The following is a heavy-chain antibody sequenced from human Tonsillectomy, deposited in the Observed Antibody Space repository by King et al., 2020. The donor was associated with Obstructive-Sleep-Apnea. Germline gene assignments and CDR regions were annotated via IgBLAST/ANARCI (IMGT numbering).Heavy chain of an antibody. Sequence: VQLVESGGGVVQPGSSLRLSCAASGFTFSSYGNHWVRQAPGKGLEGVAVISYYGSNKYYADYVKGRFTISRDNSKNTLYLQMNSLRAEDTAVYYCAKSVVVVVVAAPFDYWGQGTLVTVSS. V-gene: IGHV3-30*18. CDR3: AKSVVVVVVAAPFDY. CDR2: ISYYGSNK. D-gene: IGHD2-15*01. CDR1: GFTFSSYG. J-gene: IGHJ4*02.